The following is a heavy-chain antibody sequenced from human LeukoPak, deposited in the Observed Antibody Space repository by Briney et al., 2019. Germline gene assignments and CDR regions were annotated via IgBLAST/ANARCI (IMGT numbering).Heavy chain of an antibody. D-gene: IGHD3-10*01. Sequence: GGSLRLSCAASGFTFSSYAMSWVRQAPGKGLEWVSAISGSGGSTYYADSVKGRFTISRDNSKNTLYLQMNSLRAEDTAVYYCARLVGSGSYGYYYFDYWGQGTLVTVSS. CDR1: GFTFSSYA. V-gene: IGHV3-23*01. CDR2: ISGSGGST. CDR3: ARLVGSGSYGYYYFDY. J-gene: IGHJ4*02.